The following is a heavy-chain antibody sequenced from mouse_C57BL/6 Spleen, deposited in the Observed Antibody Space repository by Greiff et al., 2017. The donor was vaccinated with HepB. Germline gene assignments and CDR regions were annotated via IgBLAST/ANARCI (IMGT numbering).Heavy chain of an antibody. Sequence: EVKLQESGGGLVKPGGSLKLSCAASGFTFSSYAMSWVRQTPEKRLEWVATISDGGSYTYYPDNVKGRFTISRDNAKNNLYLQMSHLKSEDTAMYYCARSDDGSWYFDVWGTGTTVTVSS. D-gene: IGHD2-3*01. CDR2: ISDGGSYT. J-gene: IGHJ1*03. CDR3: ARSDDGSWYFDV. CDR1: GFTFSSYA. V-gene: IGHV5-4*03.